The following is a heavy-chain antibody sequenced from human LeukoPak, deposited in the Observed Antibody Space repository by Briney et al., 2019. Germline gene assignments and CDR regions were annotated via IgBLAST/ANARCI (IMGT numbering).Heavy chain of an antibody. D-gene: IGHD3-22*01. Sequence: GASVKVSCKASGYTFTSYGISWVRQAPGQGLEWMGWLSAYNGNTNYAQKLQGRVTMTTDTSTSTAYMELRSLRSDDTAVYYCARLRITMIVVVIGDYFDYWGQGTLVTVSS. CDR1: GYTFTSYG. CDR2: LSAYNGNT. V-gene: IGHV1-18*01. J-gene: IGHJ4*02. CDR3: ARLRITMIVVVIGDYFDY.